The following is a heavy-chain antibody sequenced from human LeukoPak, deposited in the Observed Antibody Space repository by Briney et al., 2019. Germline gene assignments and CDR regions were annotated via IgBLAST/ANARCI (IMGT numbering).Heavy chain of an antibody. Sequence: GASVKVSCKASGYTFTSYDINWVRQATGQGLEWMAWIDPNSGDTWSAPLFQGRVTMTRDTSITTASMELTWLSSDDTAVYYCATGVATAFTYWGQGTLLTVSS. D-gene: IGHD5-18*01. V-gene: IGHV1-2*02. J-gene: IGHJ4*02. CDR1: GYTFTSYD. CDR2: IDPNSGDT. CDR3: ATGVATAFTY.